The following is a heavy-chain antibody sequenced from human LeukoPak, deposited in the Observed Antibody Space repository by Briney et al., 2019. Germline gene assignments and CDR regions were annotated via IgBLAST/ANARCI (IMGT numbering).Heavy chain of an antibody. CDR1: GFTFSTYC. CDR3: VRDFRSADY. J-gene: IGHJ4*02. Sequence: GGSLRLSCAASGFTFSTYCMHWVRQAPGKGPMWVSRICPDGTVTNYADSVKARFIISRDNARNTVYLQMNSLRVEDTAVYYCVRDFRSADYWGRGTLVTVSS. CDR2: ICPDGTVT. V-gene: IGHV3-74*01.